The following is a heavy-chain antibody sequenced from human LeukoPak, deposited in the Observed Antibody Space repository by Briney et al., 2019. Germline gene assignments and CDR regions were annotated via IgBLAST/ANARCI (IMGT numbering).Heavy chain of an antibody. CDR1: GFTFSNFG. Sequence: GGSLRLSCGASGFTFSNFGMHWVRQAPGKGLEWLAVISSDGSNQYYADSVKGRFTISRDNSKNTVYLQVNSLRTEDTAVFYCAFCGGDCYSFIDYWGQGTLVTVSS. CDR2: ISSDGSNQ. V-gene: IGHV3-30*03. CDR3: AFCGGDCYSFIDY. J-gene: IGHJ4*02. D-gene: IGHD2-21*02.